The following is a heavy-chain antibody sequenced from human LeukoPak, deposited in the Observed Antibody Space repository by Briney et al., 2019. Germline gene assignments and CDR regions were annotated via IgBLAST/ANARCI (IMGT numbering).Heavy chain of an antibody. CDR2: MYYSGSA. D-gene: IGHD3-3*01. Sequence: SETLSLTCTVFGGSVGSYYWSWIRQPPGKGLEWIGYMYYSGSANYNPSLKSRVTISVDTSKNQFSLKLSSVTAADTAMYYCARDLGLRFGTWFDPWGQGTLVIVSS. CDR1: GGSVGSYY. V-gene: IGHV4-59*02. J-gene: IGHJ5*02. CDR3: ARDLGLRFGTWFDP.